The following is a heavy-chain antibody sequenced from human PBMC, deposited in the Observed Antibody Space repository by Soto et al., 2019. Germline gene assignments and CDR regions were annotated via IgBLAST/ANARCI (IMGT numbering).Heavy chain of an antibody. CDR2: INAGNGNT. J-gene: IGHJ4*02. CDR3: ARDPEVGWIGGDY. D-gene: IGHD2-15*01. Sequence: ASVKVSCKASGYTFTSYAVHWVRQAPGQRLEWMGWINAGNGNTKYSQKLQGRVTITRDTSASTAYMELSSLRSEDTAVYYCARDPEVGWIGGDYWGQGTLVTVSS. V-gene: IGHV1-3*01. CDR1: GYTFTSYA.